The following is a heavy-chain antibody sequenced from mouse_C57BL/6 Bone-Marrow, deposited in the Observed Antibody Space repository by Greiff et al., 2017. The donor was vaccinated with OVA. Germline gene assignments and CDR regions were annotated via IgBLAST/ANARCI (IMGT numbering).Heavy chain of an antibody. CDR1: GYTFTSYW. CDR3: ARYYGSSYPFAY. Sequence: QVQLQQPGAELVKPGASVKMSCKASGYTFTSYWITWVKQRPGQGLEWIGDIYPGSGSTNYNEKFKSKATLTVDTSSSTAYMQLSSLTPEDSAVDYCARYYGSSYPFAYWGQGTLVTVSA. V-gene: IGHV1-55*01. D-gene: IGHD1-1*01. J-gene: IGHJ3*01. CDR2: IYPGSGST.